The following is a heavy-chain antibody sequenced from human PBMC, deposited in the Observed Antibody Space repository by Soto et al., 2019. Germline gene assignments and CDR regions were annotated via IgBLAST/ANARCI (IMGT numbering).Heavy chain of an antibody. CDR1: GFTFSSYA. Sequence: HPGGSLRLSCAASGFTFSSYAMSWVRQAPGKGLEWVSAISGSGGSTYYADSVKGRFTISRDNSKNTLYLQMNSLRAEDTAVYYCAKDLAGPDYLWFGESPVPYYYYYYMDVWGKGTTVTVSS. V-gene: IGHV3-23*01. J-gene: IGHJ6*03. CDR2: ISGSGGST. D-gene: IGHD3-10*01. CDR3: AKDLAGPDYLWFGESPVPYYYYYYMDV.